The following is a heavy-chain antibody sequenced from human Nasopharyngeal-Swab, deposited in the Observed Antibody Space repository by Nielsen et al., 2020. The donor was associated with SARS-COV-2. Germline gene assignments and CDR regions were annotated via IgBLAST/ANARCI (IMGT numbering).Heavy chain of an antibody. CDR2: IYSGGST. D-gene: IGHD2-15*01. CDR1: GFTVSSNY. Sequence: GGSLRLSCAASGFTVSSNYMSWVRQAPGKGLEWVSVIYSGGSTYYADSVKGRFTTSRDNSKNTLYLQMNSLRAEDTAVYYCARDPPSYCSGGSCYSDYWGQGTLVTVSS. J-gene: IGHJ4*02. V-gene: IGHV3-53*01. CDR3: ARDPPSYCSGGSCYSDY.